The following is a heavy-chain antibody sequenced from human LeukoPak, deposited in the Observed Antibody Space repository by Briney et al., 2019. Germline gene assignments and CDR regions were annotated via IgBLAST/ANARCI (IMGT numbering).Heavy chain of an antibody. J-gene: IGHJ4*01. CDR3: ARQLYSTSSPRVFAY. CDR1: GYTFSSYY. Sequence: ASVKASCTASGYTFSSYYMHWVRQAPGQGLEWMGLIDPSSSSTSYAQKFQGRVTMTRDVSTSTVYMELSSLRSDDTAAYYCARQLYSTSSPRVFAYWGQVTLVTVSS. V-gene: IGHV1-46*01. CDR2: IDPSSSST. D-gene: IGHD6-6*01.